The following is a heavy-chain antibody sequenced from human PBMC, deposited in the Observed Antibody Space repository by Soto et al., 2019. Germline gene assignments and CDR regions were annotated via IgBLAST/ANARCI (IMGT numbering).Heavy chain of an antibody. CDR3: ARSYSIAAAGRYYYYYGMDV. V-gene: IGHV2-26*01. Sequence: QVTLKESGPVLVKPTETLTLTCTVSGFSLSNARMGVSWIRQPPGKALEWLAHIFSNDEKSYSTSLKSRLTLSKNTSKSQVVLTTTNMDPVDTATYYCARSYSIAAAGRYYYYYGMDVWGQGTTVTVSS. D-gene: IGHD6-13*01. J-gene: IGHJ6*02. CDR2: IFSNDEK. CDR1: GFSLSNARMG.